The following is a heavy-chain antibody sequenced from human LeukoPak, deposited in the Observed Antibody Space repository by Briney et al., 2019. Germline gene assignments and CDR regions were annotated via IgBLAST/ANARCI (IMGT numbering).Heavy chain of an antibody. CDR2: IYHSGST. CDR1: GGSISSSYYY. Sequence: NPSETLSLTCTVSGGSISSSYYYWGWIRQPPGKGLEWIGYIYHSGSTYYNPSLKSRVTISVDRSKNQFSLKLSSVTAADTAVYYCASSTMVRGVITPLFDYWGQGTLVTVSS. D-gene: IGHD3-10*01. V-gene: IGHV4-39*07. J-gene: IGHJ4*02. CDR3: ASSTMVRGVITPLFDY.